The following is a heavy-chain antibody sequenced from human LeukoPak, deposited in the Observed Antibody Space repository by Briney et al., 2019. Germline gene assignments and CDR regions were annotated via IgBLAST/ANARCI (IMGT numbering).Heavy chain of an antibody. CDR3: ARAPGGVRGVIITPPDD. CDR1: GYTFTGYY. D-gene: IGHD3-10*01. CDR2: ISAYNGNT. V-gene: IGHV1-18*04. Sequence: ASVKVSCKASGYTFTGYYMHWVRQAPGQGLEWMGWISAYNGNTNYAQKLQGRVTMTTDTSTSTAYMELRSLRSDDTAVYYCARAPGGVRGVIITPPDDWGQGTLVTVSS. J-gene: IGHJ4*02.